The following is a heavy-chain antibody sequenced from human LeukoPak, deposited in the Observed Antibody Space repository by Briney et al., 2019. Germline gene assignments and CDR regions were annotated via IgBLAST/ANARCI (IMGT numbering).Heavy chain of an antibody. CDR1: GGSISSDC. CDR3: ASQPRWDYGDFFDY. V-gene: IGHV4-59*08. CDR2: IYNSGST. Sequence: QVQLQASGPGLVKPSETLSLTCSVSGGSISSDCWSWIRQPPGKGLAWIGYIYNSGSTNSNPSLKSRVTMSVDTSKNQFSLKLSSVTAADTAVYYCASQPRWDYGDFFDYWGQGMLVTVSS. D-gene: IGHD4-17*01. J-gene: IGHJ4*02.